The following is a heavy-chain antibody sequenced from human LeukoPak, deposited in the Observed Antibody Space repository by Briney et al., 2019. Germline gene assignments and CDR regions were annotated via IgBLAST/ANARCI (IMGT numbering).Heavy chain of an antibody. D-gene: IGHD3-3*01. V-gene: IGHV4-34*01. CDR3: ARGLYDFWSGYSIRRMAYYYMDV. CDR1: GGSFSGYY. J-gene: IGHJ6*03. CDR2: INHSGST. Sequence: SETLSLTCAVYGGSFSGYYWSWIRQPPGKGLEWIGEINHSGSTNYNPSLKSRVTISVDTSKNQFSLKLSSVTAADTAVYYCARGLYDFWSGYSIRRMAYYYMDVWGKGTTVTVSS.